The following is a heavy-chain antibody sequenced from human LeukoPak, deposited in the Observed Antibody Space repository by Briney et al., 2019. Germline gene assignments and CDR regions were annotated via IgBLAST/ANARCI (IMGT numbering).Heavy chain of an antibody. J-gene: IGHJ4*02. V-gene: IGHV3-23*01. CDR1: GFTFSSYD. CDR3: ARGGRWLLPSYFDY. CDR2: ISGST. D-gene: IGHD3-22*01. Sequence: GGSLRLSCAASGFTFSSYDMTWVRQAPGKGLEWVSAISGSTHYADSVRGRFTISRDNSKNTLYLQMNSLRAEDTALYYCARGGRWLLPSYFDYWGQGTLVTVSS.